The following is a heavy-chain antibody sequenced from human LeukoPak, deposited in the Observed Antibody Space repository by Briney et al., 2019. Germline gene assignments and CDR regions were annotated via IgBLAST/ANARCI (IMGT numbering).Heavy chain of an antibody. J-gene: IGHJ6*02. CDR1: GDSTNTYF. CDR2: IYYSGST. Sequence: SETLSLTCTISGDSTNTYFWSWIRQPPGKGLEWIGSIYYSGSTYYNPSLKSRVTISVDTSKNQFSLKLSSVTAADTAVYYCARSASIFGRGYGMDVWGQGTTVTASS. V-gene: IGHV4-39*01. CDR3: ARSASIFGRGYGMDV. D-gene: IGHD3-3*01.